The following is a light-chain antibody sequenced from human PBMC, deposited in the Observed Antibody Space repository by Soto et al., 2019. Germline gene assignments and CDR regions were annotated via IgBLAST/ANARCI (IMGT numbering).Light chain of an antibody. J-gene: IGKJ4*01. CDR2: GAS. CDR1: QSVSTN. CDR3: QHYNELPLT. Sequence: EIVMTQSPATLSVSPGERATLSCRASQSVSTNLAWYQQKPGQGPRLLIFGASTRAIGIPARFIGSGSGTDFTLTISSLQSEDFAVSYCQHYNELPLTFGGGTKVDI. V-gene: IGKV3-15*01.